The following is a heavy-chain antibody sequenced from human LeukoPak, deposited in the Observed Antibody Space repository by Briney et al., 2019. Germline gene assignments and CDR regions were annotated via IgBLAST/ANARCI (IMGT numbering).Heavy chain of an antibody. V-gene: IGHV3-23*01. Sequence: GGSLRLSCAASGFTFSSYAMSWVRQAPGKGLEWVSAISGSGGSTYYADSVKGRFTISKDNSKNTLYLQMNSLRAEDTAVYYCAKGRALVVHAFDIWGQGTMVTVSS. CDR1: GFTFSSYA. D-gene: IGHD2-8*01. CDR2: ISGSGGST. CDR3: AKGRALVVHAFDI. J-gene: IGHJ3*02.